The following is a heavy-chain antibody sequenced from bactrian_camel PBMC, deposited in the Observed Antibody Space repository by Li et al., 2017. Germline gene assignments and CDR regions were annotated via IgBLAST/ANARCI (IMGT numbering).Heavy chain of an antibody. V-gene: IGHV3S53*01. Sequence: HVQLVESGGGSVQAGGALRLSCLASYMPACMGWFRQAAGKEREKVGTSARDGAPTYGDAVKGRFTISKDNAKNTLYLQMDSLKPEDTGMYYCALGSSASAWAHLSPAAFVYWGQGTQVTVS. D-gene: IGHD3*01. CDR2: SARDGAP. CDR3: ALGSSASAWAHLSPAAFVY. CDR1: YMPAC. J-gene: IGHJ4*01.